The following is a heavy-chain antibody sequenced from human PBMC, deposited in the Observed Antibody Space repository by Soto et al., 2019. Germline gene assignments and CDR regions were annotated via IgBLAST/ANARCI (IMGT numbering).Heavy chain of an antibody. V-gene: IGHV3-73*01. D-gene: IGHD6-13*01. J-gene: IGHJ4*02. Sequence: PGGSLRLSCAASGFTFSGSAMHWIRQASGKGLEWVGRIRSKAKSYATVYAASVKGRFTISRDDSKNTAYLQMNSLKTEDTAVYYCTRLGIAAAGTDYWGQGXLVTVYS. CDR1: GFTFSGSA. CDR3: TRLGIAAAGTDY. CDR2: IRSKAKSYAT.